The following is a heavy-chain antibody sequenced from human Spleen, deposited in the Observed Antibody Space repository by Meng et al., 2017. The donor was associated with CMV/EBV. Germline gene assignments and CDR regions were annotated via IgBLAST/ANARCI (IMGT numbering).Heavy chain of an antibody. V-gene: IGHV5-51*01. CDR3: ARHRRIAAAGTDYYYGMDV. CDR1: GYSFTSYW. J-gene: IGHJ6*02. CDR2: IYPGDSDT. Sequence: GESLKISCKGSGYSFTSYWIGWVRQMPGKGLEWMGIIYPGDSDTKYSPSLQGQVTISADKSISTAYLQWSSLKASDTAMYYCARHRRIAAAGTDYYYGMDVWGQGTTVTVSS. D-gene: IGHD6-13*01.